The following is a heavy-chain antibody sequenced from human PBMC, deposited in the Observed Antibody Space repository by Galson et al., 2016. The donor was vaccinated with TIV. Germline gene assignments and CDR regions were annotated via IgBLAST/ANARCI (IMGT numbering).Heavy chain of an antibody. J-gene: IGHJ6*02. CDR2: IKQDADYK. V-gene: IGHV3-7*01. CDR3: AREGGTYFDSYYYGMVV. D-gene: IGHD1-26*01. Sequence: SLRLSCAASGFTFSRHWMSWVRRAPGKGLEWVANIKQDADYKYYVDSVKGRFTISKDNAKNSLYLQMNSLRAEDTAVYYCAREGGTYFDSYYYGMVVWGQGTTVTVSS. CDR1: GFTFSRHW.